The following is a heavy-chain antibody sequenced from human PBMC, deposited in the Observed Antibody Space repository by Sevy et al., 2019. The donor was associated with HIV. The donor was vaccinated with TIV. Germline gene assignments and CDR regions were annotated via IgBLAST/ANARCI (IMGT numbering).Heavy chain of an antibody. V-gene: IGHV1-18*01. J-gene: IGHJ4*02. CDR2: ISAYNGNT. CDR3: ARGSIAAALKGVDY. Sequence: ASVKVSCKASGYTFTSYGISWVRQAPGQGLEWMGCISAYNGNTNYAQKLQGRVTMTTDTSTSTAYMELRSLRSDDTAVYYCARGSIAAALKGVDYWGQGTLVTVSS. CDR1: GYTFTSYG. D-gene: IGHD6-13*01.